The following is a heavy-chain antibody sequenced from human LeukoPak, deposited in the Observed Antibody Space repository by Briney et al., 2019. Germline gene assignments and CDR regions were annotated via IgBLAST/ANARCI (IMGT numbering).Heavy chain of an antibody. J-gene: IGHJ3*02. V-gene: IGHV4-39*01. CDR2: IYYSGST. CDR3: ARLPIVVVVASLALGGI. Sequence: SETLSLTCTVSGGPISSSSYYWGWIRQPPGKGLEWIGSIYYSGSTYYNPSLKSRVTISVDTSKNQFSLKLSSVTAADTAVYYCARLPIVVVVASLALGGIWGQGTMVTVSS. CDR1: GGPISSSSYY. D-gene: IGHD2-15*01.